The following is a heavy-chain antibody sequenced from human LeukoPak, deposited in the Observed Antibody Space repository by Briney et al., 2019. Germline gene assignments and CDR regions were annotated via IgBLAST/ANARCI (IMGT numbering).Heavy chain of an antibody. J-gene: IGHJ4*02. CDR1: GFTFSSYA. V-gene: IGHV3-21*01. CDR2: ISSSSSYI. CDR3: ARDSSGWEFDY. D-gene: IGHD6-19*01. Sequence: PGGSLRLSCAASGFTFSSYAMSWVRQAPGKGLEWVSSISSSSSYIYYADSVKGRFTISRDNAKNSLYLQMNSLRAEDTAVYYCARDSSGWEFDYWGQGTLVTVSS.